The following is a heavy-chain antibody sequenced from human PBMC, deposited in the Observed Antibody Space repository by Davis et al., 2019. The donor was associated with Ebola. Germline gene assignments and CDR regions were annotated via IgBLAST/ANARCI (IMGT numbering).Heavy chain of an antibody. Sequence: GESLKISCSDSGFTFGNYSMHWVRQAPGKGLEYVSALSTLAGSTYYADSVRGRFTISRDNAKNSLSLQMSSLRAEDTAVYYCAKSAARLDNNWFDSWGQGTLVTVSP. J-gene: IGHJ5*01. V-gene: IGHV3-64D*06. CDR2: LSTLAGST. CDR1: GFTFGNYS. D-gene: IGHD6-6*01. CDR3: AKSAARLDNNWFDS.